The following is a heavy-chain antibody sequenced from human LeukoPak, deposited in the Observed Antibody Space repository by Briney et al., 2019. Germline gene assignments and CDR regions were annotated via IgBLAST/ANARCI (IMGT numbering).Heavy chain of an antibody. J-gene: IGHJ4*02. D-gene: IGHD3-9*01. Sequence: GGSLRLSCATSAFTFSSYSMNWVRQAPGKGLEWVSSISSSSDYIYYADSVKGRFTLSRDNAKNSLYLQMNSLRAEDTAVYYCARALHFDWLSAYWGQGTLVTVSS. CDR3: ARALHFDWLSAY. CDR1: AFTFSSYS. V-gene: IGHV3-21*01. CDR2: ISSSSDYI.